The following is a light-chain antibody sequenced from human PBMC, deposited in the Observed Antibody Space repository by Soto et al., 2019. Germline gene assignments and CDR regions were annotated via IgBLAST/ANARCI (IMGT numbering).Light chain of an antibody. Sequence: DIQMTQSPSTLSAYVGDRVTITCRASQSISIWLAWYQQKPGKAPKILIYKASSLESGVPSRFSGSGSGTEFTLTISSLQPDDFATYYCQQYSTYTPRTFRQGTKVDSK. CDR1: QSISIW. CDR2: KAS. V-gene: IGKV1-5*03. J-gene: IGKJ1*01. CDR3: QQYSTYTPRT.